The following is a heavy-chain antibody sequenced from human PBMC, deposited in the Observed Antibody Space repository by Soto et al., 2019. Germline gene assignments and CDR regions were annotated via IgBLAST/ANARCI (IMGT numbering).Heavy chain of an antibody. CDR3: ARDRSNSPDYFDF. CDR2: IYYSGTT. CDR1: GGSIDNYEYY. V-gene: IGHV4-30-4*01. D-gene: IGHD6-6*01. J-gene: IGHJ4*02. Sequence: QVQLQESGPGLVKPSQTLSLTCTVSGGSIDNYEYYWTWIRQPPGKGLEWVGYIYYSGTTNYNPSLNSLLTISLDTSKNQFSLRLTSVSAADTAMYYCARDRSNSPDYFDFWGQGTLVTVSS.